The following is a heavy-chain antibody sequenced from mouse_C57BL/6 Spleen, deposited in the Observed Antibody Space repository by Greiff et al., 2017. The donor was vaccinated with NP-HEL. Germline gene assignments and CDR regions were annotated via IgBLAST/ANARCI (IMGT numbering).Heavy chain of an antibody. CDR3: ARGLLLYFDY. CDR1: GFTFSDYG. D-gene: IGHD2-3*01. V-gene: IGHV5-17*01. CDR2: ISSGSSTI. Sequence: EVKLVESGGGLVKPGGSLKLSCAASGFTFSDYGMHWVRQAPEKGLEWVAYISSGSSTIYYADTVKGRFTISRDNAKNTLFLQMTSLRSEDTAMYYCARGLLLYFDYWGQGTTLTVSS. J-gene: IGHJ2*01.